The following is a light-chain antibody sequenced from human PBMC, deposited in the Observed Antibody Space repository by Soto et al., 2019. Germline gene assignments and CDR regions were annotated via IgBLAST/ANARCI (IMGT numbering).Light chain of an antibody. CDR2: TAS. V-gene: IGKV1-5*03. CDR1: LTINNW. CDR3: QAYDSFPYN. J-gene: IGKJ2*01. Sequence: DIQMTQSPSTLSASVGDRVTITCRASLTINNWLAWYQQKPGKAPTLLVYTASLLESGVPSRFSGSGSGTDFTLTITSLQPDDVPTSYCQAYDSFPYNFAQGTKLE.